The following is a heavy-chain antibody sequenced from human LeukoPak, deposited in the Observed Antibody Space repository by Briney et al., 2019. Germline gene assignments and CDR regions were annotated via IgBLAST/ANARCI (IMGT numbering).Heavy chain of an antibody. CDR1: GFTFDDYA. Sequence: PGRSLRLSCAASGFTFDDYAMHWVRQAPGKGLEWVSGISWNSGSIGYADSVKGRFTISRDNAKNSLYLQMNSLRAEDTAVYYCARAPSGYDVYYYYYMDVWGKGTTVTVSS. V-gene: IGHV3-9*01. J-gene: IGHJ6*03. CDR2: ISWNSGSI. CDR3: ARAPSGYDVYYYYYMDV. D-gene: IGHD5-12*01.